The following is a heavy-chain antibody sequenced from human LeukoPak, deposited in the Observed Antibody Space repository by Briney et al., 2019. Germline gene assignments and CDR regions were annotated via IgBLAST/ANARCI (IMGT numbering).Heavy chain of an antibody. V-gene: IGHV1-18*01. CDR1: GYTFTSYG. D-gene: IGHD3-22*01. Sequence: ASVKVSCKASGYTFTSYGISGVRQAPGQRLEWMGWIIAYNGKTNYAQKLQGRGTMTTDTSTSRASMELRSLRSDDTAVYYCAKVPLRGYYYDSSGYPSFDYWGQGTLVTVSS. CDR3: AKVPLRGYYYDSSGYPSFDY. CDR2: IIAYNGKT. J-gene: IGHJ4*02.